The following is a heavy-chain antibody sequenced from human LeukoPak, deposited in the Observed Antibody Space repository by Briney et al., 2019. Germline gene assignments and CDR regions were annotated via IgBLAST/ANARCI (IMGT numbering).Heavy chain of an antibody. CDR2: INPSGGST. V-gene: IGHV1-46*01. D-gene: IGHD3-3*01. Sequence: ASVKVSCKASGYTFTSYYMHWVRQAPGQGLEWMGIINPSGGSTSYAQKFQGRVTMTRDMSMSTVYMELSSLRSEDTAVYYCAREGTQRTYDFWSGYYWPASVSFDYWGQGTLVTVSS. J-gene: IGHJ4*02. CDR3: AREGTQRTYDFWSGYYWPASVSFDY. CDR1: GYTFTSYY.